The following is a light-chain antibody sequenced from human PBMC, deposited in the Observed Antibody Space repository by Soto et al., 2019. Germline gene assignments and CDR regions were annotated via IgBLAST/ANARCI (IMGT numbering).Light chain of an antibody. V-gene: IGKV1-5*01. CDR2: DAS. J-gene: IGKJ5*01. Sequence: DIQMTQSPSTLLISVGDRVTITCRASQNINGRLAWYQQKPGKAPKLLISDASSLKSGVPSRFSGSGSGTEFTLTISSLQPDDFATYYCNRCNSYSLTVGQGTRLEIK. CDR3: NRCNSYSLT. CDR1: QNINGR.